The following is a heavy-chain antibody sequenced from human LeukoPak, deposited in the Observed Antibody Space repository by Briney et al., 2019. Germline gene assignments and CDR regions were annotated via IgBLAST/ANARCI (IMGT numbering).Heavy chain of an antibody. CDR2: INHSGST. Sequence: SETLSLTCTVSGGSISSSSYYWGWIRQPPGKGLEWIGEINHSGSTNYNPSLKSRVTISVDTSKNQFSLKLSSVTAADTAVYYCARGPGYGDSYYYYGMDVWGQGTTVTVSS. CDR3: ARGPGYGDSYYYYGMDV. D-gene: IGHD4-17*01. CDR1: GGSISSSSYY. V-gene: IGHV4-39*07. J-gene: IGHJ6*02.